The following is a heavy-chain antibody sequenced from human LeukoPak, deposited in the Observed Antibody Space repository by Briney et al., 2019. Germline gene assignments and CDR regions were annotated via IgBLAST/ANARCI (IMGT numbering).Heavy chain of an antibody. Sequence: SETLSLTCAVYGGSFSGYYWSWIRQPPGKGLEWIGEINHSGSTNYNPSLKSRVTISVDTSKNQFSLKLSSVTAADTAVYYCARDDPTAMVTDYWGQGTLVTVSS. CDR2: INHSGST. CDR3: ARDDPTAMVTDY. D-gene: IGHD5-18*01. CDR1: GGSFSGYY. J-gene: IGHJ4*02. V-gene: IGHV4-34*01.